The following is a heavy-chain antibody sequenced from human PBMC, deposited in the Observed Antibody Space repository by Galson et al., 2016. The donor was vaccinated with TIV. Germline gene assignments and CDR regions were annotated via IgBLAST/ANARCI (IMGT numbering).Heavy chain of an antibody. J-gene: IGHJ6*02. CDR3: ARGRVDEPLSLRDDFYYYPLDV. CDR2: IYYPGTT. Sequence: ETLSLTCDVSGYSIRSGSYYWTWIRQPPGKGLECIGYIYYPGTTKYNPSLQSRVTISIDTSKNQLSLNLRSVTAADTAVYFCARGRVDEPLSLRDDFYYYPLDVWGHGTTVTVSS. CDR1: GYSIRSGSYY. D-gene: IGHD2/OR15-2a*01. V-gene: IGHV4-61*01.